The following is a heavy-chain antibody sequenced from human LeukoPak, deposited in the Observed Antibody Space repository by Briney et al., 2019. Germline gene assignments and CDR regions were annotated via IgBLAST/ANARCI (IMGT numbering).Heavy chain of an antibody. V-gene: IGHV1-2*02. Sequence: GASVKVSCKASGYTFTGYYIHWVRQAPGHGLEWMGWINTNSGGTNYAQKFQGRVTMTRDTSISTAYMELRRLRSDDRAVYYCARGPPTIVVVITTGDFDSWGQGTLVTVSS. CDR1: GYTFTGYY. CDR2: INTNSGGT. D-gene: IGHD3-22*01. CDR3: ARGPPTIVVVITTGDFDS. J-gene: IGHJ4*02.